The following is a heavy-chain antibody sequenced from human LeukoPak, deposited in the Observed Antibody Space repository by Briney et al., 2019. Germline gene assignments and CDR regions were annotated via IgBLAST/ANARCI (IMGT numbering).Heavy chain of an antibody. CDR1: GFAFSSYA. CDR3: AKVRTYFYHGLDV. Sequence: GGSLRLSCAASGFAFSSYAMSWVRQAPGKGLEWVSGIGASGITTYDADSGKGRFTISRDNSKNTLFLQVNSLRAEDTAVYYCAKVRTYFYHGLDVWGQGTTVTVSS. D-gene: IGHD1-14*01. V-gene: IGHV3-23*01. CDR2: IGASGITT. J-gene: IGHJ6*02.